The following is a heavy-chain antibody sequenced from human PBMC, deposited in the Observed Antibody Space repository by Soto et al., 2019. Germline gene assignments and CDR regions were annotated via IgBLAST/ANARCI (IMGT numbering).Heavy chain of an antibody. CDR1: GFTFSRYG. D-gene: IGHD3-9*01. CDR2: MSHDGSNK. V-gene: IGHV3-30*18. Sequence: PGLSLRLSCIASGFTFSRYGMHGVRQAPGKGLEWVAVMSHDGSNKWYADSVEGRFDVSRDNSKNTLFLEMNSLRAEDTGLYDCVKNSYYETLTCFDDFDSWGPGGPVTDSS. CDR3: VKNSYYETLTCFDDFDS. J-gene: IGHJ4*02.